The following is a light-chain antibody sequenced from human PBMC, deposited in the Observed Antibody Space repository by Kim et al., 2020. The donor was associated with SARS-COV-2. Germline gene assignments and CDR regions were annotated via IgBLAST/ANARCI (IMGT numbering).Light chain of an antibody. CDR3: QQYGTSPGT. CDR1: QSVDSNY. Sequence: EIVLTQSPGTLSLSLGERATLSCRASQSVDSNYLAWYQHKPGQAPRLLIYGASIRTTGIPDRFSGTGSATDFTLTISRLEPEDFAVYYCQQYGTSPGTFGQGTKLVS. CDR2: GAS. V-gene: IGKV3-20*01. J-gene: IGKJ2*01.